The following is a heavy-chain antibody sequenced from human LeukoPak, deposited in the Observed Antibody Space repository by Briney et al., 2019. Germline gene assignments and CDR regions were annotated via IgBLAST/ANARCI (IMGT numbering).Heavy chain of an antibody. CDR1: GFTVSPNY. J-gene: IGHJ4*02. Sequence: GGSLRLSCAASGFTVSPNYMSWVRQAPGKGLDWVSILYSGGSTYYADSVKGRFTISRDNSKNTLYLQMNSLRAEDTAVYYCARDNFHYGSTYWGQGTLVTVSS. D-gene: IGHD3-10*01. CDR3: ARDNFHYGSTY. V-gene: IGHV3-66*01. CDR2: LYSGGST.